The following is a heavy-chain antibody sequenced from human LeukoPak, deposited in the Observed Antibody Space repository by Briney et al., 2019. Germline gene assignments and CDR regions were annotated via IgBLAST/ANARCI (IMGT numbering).Heavy chain of an antibody. D-gene: IGHD2-21*02. V-gene: IGHV4-59*11. CDR1: GGSISSHY. J-gene: IGHJ4*02. Sequence: PSETLSLTCTVSGGSISSHYWSWIPQPPGKGLEWIAYNYYTGGTMYNPSLKSRVTILMATSKNQISLQMRSVTTADTAVYYCAGTANGGYWGQGILVTVSS. CDR3: AGTANGGY. CDR2: NYYTGGT.